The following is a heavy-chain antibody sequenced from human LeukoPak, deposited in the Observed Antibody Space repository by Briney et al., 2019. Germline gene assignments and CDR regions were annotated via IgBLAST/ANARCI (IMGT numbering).Heavy chain of an antibody. CDR1: GFTFSSYE. Sequence: PGGSLRLSCAASGFTFSSYEMNWVRQAPGKGLEWVSSISSSSSYIYYADSVKGRFTISRDNAKNSLYLQMNSLRAKDTAVYYCARQFYYDSSGYYGYWGQGTLVTVSS. CDR2: ISSSSSYI. V-gene: IGHV3-21*01. CDR3: ARQFYYDSSGYYGY. J-gene: IGHJ4*02. D-gene: IGHD3-22*01.